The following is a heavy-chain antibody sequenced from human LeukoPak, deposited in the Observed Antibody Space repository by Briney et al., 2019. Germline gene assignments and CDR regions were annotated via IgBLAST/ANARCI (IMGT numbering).Heavy chain of an antibody. Sequence: ASVKVSCKVSGYTLTELSMHWVRQAPGKGLEWMGGFDPEDGETIYAQKFQGRVTMTEDTSTDTAYMELSSLRSEDTAVYYCATDLRRGGYIVGATTFDYWGQGTLVTVSS. CDR3: ATDLRRGGYIVGATTFDY. CDR1: GYTLTELS. V-gene: IGHV1-24*01. D-gene: IGHD1-26*01. J-gene: IGHJ4*02. CDR2: FDPEDGET.